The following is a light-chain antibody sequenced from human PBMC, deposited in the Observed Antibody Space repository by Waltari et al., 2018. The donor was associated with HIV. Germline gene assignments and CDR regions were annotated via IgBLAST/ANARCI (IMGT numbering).Light chain of an antibody. CDR2: AAS. CDR3: QQYYTTPYT. Sequence: DIQMTQSPSSLSASVGARVTITCRASQAISNSLAWYQQKPGKAPNLLLSAASRLETGVPPTFSGRRSGADFTLTINNLQPEDFATYYCQQYYTTPYTFGQGTKLEMK. J-gene: IGKJ2*01. V-gene: IGKV1-NL1*01. CDR1: QAISNS.